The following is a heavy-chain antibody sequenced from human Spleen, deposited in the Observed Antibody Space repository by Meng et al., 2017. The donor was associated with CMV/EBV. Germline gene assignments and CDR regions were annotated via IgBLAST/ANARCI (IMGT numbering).Heavy chain of an antibody. J-gene: IGHJ4*02. CDR2: ISYDGKNK. CDR3: ARGQYSSAWYAFDY. V-gene: IGHV3-30*04. Sequence: GESLKISCATSGFTFTIYAMHWVRQAPGKGLEWVTVISYDGKNKYYADSVKGRFTISRDNSKNTLYLQMNSLRAEDTAVYYCARGQYSSAWYAFDYWGRGTLVTVSS. D-gene: IGHD6-19*01. CDR1: GFTFTIYA.